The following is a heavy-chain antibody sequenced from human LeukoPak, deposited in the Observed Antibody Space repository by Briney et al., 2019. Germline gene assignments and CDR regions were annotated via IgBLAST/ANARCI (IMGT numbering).Heavy chain of an antibody. CDR1: GFTFSSYS. CDR2: ISSSSSYI. Sequence: PGGSLRLSCAASGFTFSSYSMNSVRQAPGKGLEWVSSISSSSSYIYYADSVKGRFTISRDNAKNSLYLQMNSLRAEDTAVYYCARDITMIVVVTSYFDYWGQGTLVTVSS. CDR3: ARDITMIVVVTSYFDY. D-gene: IGHD3-22*01. V-gene: IGHV3-21*01. J-gene: IGHJ4*02.